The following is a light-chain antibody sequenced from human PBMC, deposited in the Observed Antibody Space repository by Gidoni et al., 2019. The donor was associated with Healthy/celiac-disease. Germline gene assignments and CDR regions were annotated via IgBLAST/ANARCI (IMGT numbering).Light chain of an antibody. V-gene: IGLV2-14*01. J-gene: IGLJ2*01. CDR3: GSYTSSSTVV. CDR1: SSDVGGYNY. Sequence: QSALTQPASVSGSPGQSITISCTGTSSDVGGYNYVSWYQQHPGKAPKLMIYEVSNRPSGVSNRFSGSKSGNTASLTISGLQAEDEADYYCGSYTSSSTVVFGGGTKLTVL. CDR2: EVS.